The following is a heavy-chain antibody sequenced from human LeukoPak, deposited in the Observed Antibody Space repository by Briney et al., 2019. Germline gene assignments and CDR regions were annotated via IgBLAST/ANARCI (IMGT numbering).Heavy chain of an antibody. D-gene: IGHD1-26*01. CDR3: ARPYSGSYLGGCYFDY. CDR1: GYTFTSYG. Sequence: ASVKVSCKASGYTFTSYGISWVRQAPGRGLEWMGWISAYNGNTNYAQKLQGRVTMTTDTSTSTAYMELRSLRSDDTAVYYCARPYSGSYLGGCYFDYWGQGTLVTVSS. CDR2: ISAYNGNT. V-gene: IGHV1-18*01. J-gene: IGHJ4*02.